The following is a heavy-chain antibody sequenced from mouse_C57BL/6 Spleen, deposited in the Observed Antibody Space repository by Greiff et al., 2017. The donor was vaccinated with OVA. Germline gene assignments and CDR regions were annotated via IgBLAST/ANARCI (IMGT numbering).Heavy chain of an antibody. CDR2: INPNNGGT. CDR3: APSWYFDV. J-gene: IGHJ1*03. Sequence: VQLQQSGPELVKPGASVKISCKASGYTFTDYYMNWVKQSHGKSLEWIGDINPNNGGTSYNQKFKGKATLTVDKSSSTAYMELRSLTSEDSAVYYCAPSWYFDVWGTGTTVTVSS. CDR1: GYTFTDYY. V-gene: IGHV1-26*01.